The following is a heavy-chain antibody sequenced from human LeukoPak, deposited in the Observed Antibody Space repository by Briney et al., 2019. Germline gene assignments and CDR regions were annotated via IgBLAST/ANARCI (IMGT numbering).Heavy chain of an antibody. CDR3: ARHPGNDFGDYETD. CDR1: GGYISNNY. Sequence: PSETLSLTCTVSGGYISNNYWSWIRQPPGKGLEWIGYIYYSGSTNYNPPLKSRVTISVDTSKNQFSLKLSSVTATDTAVYYCARHPGNDFGDYETDWGQGTLVTVSS. V-gene: IGHV4-59*08. CDR2: IYYSGST. J-gene: IGHJ4*02. D-gene: IGHD4-17*01.